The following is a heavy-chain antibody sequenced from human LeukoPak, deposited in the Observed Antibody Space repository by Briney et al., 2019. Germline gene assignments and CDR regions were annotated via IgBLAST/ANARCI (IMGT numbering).Heavy chain of an antibody. D-gene: IGHD6-13*01. CDR2: IIPIFGTA. V-gene: IGHV1-69*05. CDR1: GGTFSSYA. Sequence: SVKVSCKASGGTFSSYAISWVRQAPGQGLEWMGRIIPIFGTANYAQKFQGGVTITTDESTSTAYMELSSLRSEDTAVYYCARAPAAAGIYYYYYYMDVWGKGTTVTVSS. J-gene: IGHJ6*03. CDR3: ARAPAAAGIYYYYYYMDV.